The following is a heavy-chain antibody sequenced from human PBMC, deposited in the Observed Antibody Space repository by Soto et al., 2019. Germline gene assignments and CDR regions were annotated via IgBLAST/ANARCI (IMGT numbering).Heavy chain of an antibody. CDR1: GFTFSSYA. CDR3: ARDVIGEYYYYGMDV. J-gene: IGHJ6*02. Sequence: PGGSLRLSCAASGFTFSSYAMHWVRQAPGKGLEWVAVISYDGSNKYYADSVKGRFTISRDNSKNTLYLQMNSLRAEDTAVYYCARDVIGEYYYYGMDVWGQGTTVTVSS. V-gene: IGHV3-30-3*01. CDR2: ISYDGSNK. D-gene: IGHD3-16*02.